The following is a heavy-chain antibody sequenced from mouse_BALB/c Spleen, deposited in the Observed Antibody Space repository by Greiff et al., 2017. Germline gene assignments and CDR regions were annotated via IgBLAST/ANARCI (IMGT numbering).Heavy chain of an antibody. CDR1: GYSFTSGYY. CDR3: ARGFAY. V-gene: IGHV3-6*02. J-gene: IGHJ3*01. Sequence: EVQVVESGPGLVKPSQSLSLTCSVTGYSFTSGYYRNWIRQFPGNKLEWMGFISYDGSNNYNPSLKNRITITRDTSMNHFFLKLNSVTTEYTATYSCARGFAYWGQGTLVTVSA. CDR2: ISYDGSN.